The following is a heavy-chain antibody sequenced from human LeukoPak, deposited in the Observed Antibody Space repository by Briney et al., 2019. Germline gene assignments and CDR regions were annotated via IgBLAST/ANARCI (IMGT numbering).Heavy chain of an antibody. CDR1: GYTFTAYY. Sequence: ASVKVSCRASGYTFTAYYIHWLRQAPGQGLEWMGRINPNSDYTDYAQNFQGRVTMTRGTSISTAYMEVRRLRSDDTAVYYCARVSYGNDATPFDYWGQGTLVTVSS. CDR2: INPNSDYT. D-gene: IGHD3-16*01. J-gene: IGHJ4*02. CDR3: ARVSYGNDATPFDY. V-gene: IGHV1-2*06.